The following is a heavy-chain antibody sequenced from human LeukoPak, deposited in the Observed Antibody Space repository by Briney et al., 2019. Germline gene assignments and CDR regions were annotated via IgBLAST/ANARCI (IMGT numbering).Heavy chain of an antibody. Sequence: SETLSLTCAVSGGSISSGSYSWSWIRQPPGKGLEWIGYIHHSGINYYNPSLRSRVTTSLDTSRNHISLKVTSVTAADTAVYYCARDRSWELPRDYWGQGTLVTVSS. V-gene: IGHV4-30-2*01. CDR1: GGSISSGSYS. CDR3: ARDRSWELPRDY. D-gene: IGHD1-26*01. CDR2: IHHSGIN. J-gene: IGHJ4*02.